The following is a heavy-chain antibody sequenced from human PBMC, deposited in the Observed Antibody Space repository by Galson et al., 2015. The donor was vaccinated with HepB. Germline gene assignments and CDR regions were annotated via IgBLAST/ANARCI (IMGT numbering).Heavy chain of an antibody. D-gene: IGHD2-2*01. CDR3: ARGRPCSSTSCFPFDAFHI. J-gene: IGHJ3*02. Sequence: SVKVSCKASGYTFTNYDINWVRQATGQGLEWMGWMNPNSGTTGYAQKFQGRLTMTRSTSISTAYMGLSSLRSEDTAVYYCARGRPCSSTSCFPFDAFHIWGQGTVVTVSS. V-gene: IGHV1-8*01. CDR1: GYTFTNYD. CDR2: MNPNSGTT.